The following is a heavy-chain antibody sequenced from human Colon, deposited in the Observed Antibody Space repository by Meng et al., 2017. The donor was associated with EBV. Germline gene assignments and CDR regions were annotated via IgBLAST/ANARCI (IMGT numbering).Heavy chain of an antibody. CDR3: ARRRYYYGSGSYHSYYFDY. CDR1: VESISSINW. Sequence: RRKGSGPGLVEPSGTLSLTCTVSVESISSINWWSWVRQPPGKGLEWIGEIHYRGSTNYNPALKSRVTMSVDKSKNQLSLKLNSVTAADTAVYYCARRRYYYGSGSYHSYYFDYWGQGALVTVSS. J-gene: IGHJ4*02. V-gene: IGHV4-4*02. D-gene: IGHD3-10*01. CDR2: IHYRGST.